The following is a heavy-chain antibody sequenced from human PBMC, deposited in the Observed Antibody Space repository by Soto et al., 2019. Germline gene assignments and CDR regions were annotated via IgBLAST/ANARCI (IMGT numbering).Heavy chain of an antibody. CDR3: ARLHNWNGDNYYYYYVDV. J-gene: IGHJ6*03. CDR1: GDSVSSNSAA. V-gene: IGHV6-1*01. Sequence: SQTLSLTCAISGDSVSSNSAAWNWISQSPTRSLKWQGRTYYRSKWYNDYAVSVKSRITINPDTSKNQFSLQLNSVTPEDTAVYYCARLHNWNGDNYYYYYVDVWGKGTTVTVSS. D-gene: IGHD1-20*01. CDR2: TYYRSKWYN.